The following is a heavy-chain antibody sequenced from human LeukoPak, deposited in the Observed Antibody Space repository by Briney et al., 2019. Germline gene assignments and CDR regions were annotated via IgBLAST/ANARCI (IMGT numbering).Heavy chain of an antibody. CDR1: GGTFSSYA. V-gene: IGHV1-69*05. CDR3: AKHLDIVVVPAAAGFDY. CDR2: IIPIFGTA. D-gene: IGHD2-2*01. J-gene: IGHJ4*02. Sequence: SVKVSCKASGGTFSSYAISWVRQAPGQGLEWMGGIIPIFGTANYAQKFQGRVTITTDESTSTAYMELSSLRSEDTAVYYCAKHLDIVVVPAAAGFDYWGQGTLVTASS.